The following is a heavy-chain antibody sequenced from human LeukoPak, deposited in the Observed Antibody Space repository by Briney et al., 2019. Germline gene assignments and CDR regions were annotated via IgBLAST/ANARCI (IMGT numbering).Heavy chain of an antibody. CDR1: GFTFSSYA. Sequence: GGSLRLSCAASGFTFSSYAMSWVSQAPGKGLEWVSAISGSGGSTYYADSVKGRFTISRDNSKNTLYLQMNSLRAEDTAVYYCAKGAAVVTAIEKDYWGQGTLVTVSS. CDR3: AKGAAVVTAIEKDY. V-gene: IGHV3-23*01. D-gene: IGHD2-21*02. CDR2: ISGSGGST. J-gene: IGHJ4*02.